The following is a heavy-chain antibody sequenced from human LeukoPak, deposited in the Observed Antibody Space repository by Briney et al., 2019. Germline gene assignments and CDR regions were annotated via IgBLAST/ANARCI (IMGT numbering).Heavy chain of an antibody. V-gene: IGHV1-69*04. CDR2: IIPIFGIA. CDR3: ARPGAYDSSGYYYGVFDY. Sequence: ASVKVSCKASGGTFSSYAISWVRQAPGQGLEWMGRIIPIFGIANYAQKFQGRVTITADKSTSTAYMELSSLRSEDTAVYYYARPGAYDSSGYYYGVFDYWGQGTLVTVSS. CDR1: GGTFSSYA. J-gene: IGHJ4*02. D-gene: IGHD3-22*01.